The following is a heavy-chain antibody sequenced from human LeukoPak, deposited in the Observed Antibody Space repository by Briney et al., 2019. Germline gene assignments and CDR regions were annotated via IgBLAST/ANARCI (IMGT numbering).Heavy chain of an antibody. D-gene: IGHD1-26*01. CDR1: GFTFSSYW. CDR3: ARFEGIVAGHVDY. CDR2: IKQDGSEK. Sequence: GGSLRLSCAASGFTFSSYWMSWVRQAPGKGLEWVANIKQDGSEKYYVDSVKGRFTISRDNAKNSLYLQMNSLRAEDTALYYCARFEGIVAGHVDYWGQGTLVTVSS. J-gene: IGHJ4*02. V-gene: IGHV3-7*03.